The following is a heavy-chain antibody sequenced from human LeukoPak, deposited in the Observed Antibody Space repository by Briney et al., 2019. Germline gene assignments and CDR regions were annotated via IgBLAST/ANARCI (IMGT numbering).Heavy chain of an antibody. D-gene: IGHD3-3*01. CDR1: GGSISSSSYY. J-gene: IGHJ5*02. CDR2: IYYSGST. CDR3: ARADFLEPVSWFDP. Sequence: PSETLSLTCTVSGGSISSSSYYWGWIRQPPGKGLEWIGSIYYSGSTYYNPSLKSRVTMSVDTSKNQFSLKLSSVTAADTAVYYCARADFLEPVSWFDPWGQGTLATVSS. V-gene: IGHV4-39*01.